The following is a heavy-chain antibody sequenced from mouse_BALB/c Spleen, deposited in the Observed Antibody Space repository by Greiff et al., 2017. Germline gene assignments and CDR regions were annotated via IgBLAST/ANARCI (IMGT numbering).Heavy chain of an antibody. D-gene: IGHD2-4*01. V-gene: IGHV5-17*02. CDR2: IRSGSSTL. Sequence: EVKLMESGGGLVQPGGSRKLSCAASGFTFSSFGLHWVRQAPEKGLEWVAYIRSGSSTLYYADTVKGRFTISRDNPKNTLFLQMTSLRSEDTAMYYCAKGPTMITTGYAMDYWGQGTSVTVSS. CDR3: AKGPTMITTGYAMDY. CDR1: GFTFSSFG. J-gene: IGHJ4*01.